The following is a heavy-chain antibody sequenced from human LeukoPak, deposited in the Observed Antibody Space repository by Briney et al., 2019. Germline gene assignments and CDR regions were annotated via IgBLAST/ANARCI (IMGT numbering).Heavy chain of an antibody. V-gene: IGHV4-38-2*02. D-gene: IGHD3-16*02. Sequence: SETLSLTCTVSGYSISSGYYWGWIRQPPGKGLEWIGSIYHSGSTYYNPSLKSRVTISVDTSKNQFSLKLSSVTAADTAVYYCARLSYDYVWGSYRYPRKFDYWGQGTLVTVSS. CDR2: IYHSGST. J-gene: IGHJ4*02. CDR1: GYSISSGYY. CDR3: ARLSYDYVWGSYRYPRKFDY.